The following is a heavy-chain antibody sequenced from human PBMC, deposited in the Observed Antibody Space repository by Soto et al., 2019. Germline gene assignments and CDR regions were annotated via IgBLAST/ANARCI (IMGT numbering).Heavy chain of an antibody. CDR1: GGSINTFY. Sequence: SETLSLTCTVSGGSINTFYWIWVRQPAGKGLEWIGRIFSSGSTSFNPSLESRVAMSVDTSKNHFSLNVSSVTAADMAVYYCAREGSYSAYNFAHGIQLWSFDFWGQGALVTVSS. V-gene: IGHV4-4*07. J-gene: IGHJ4*02. D-gene: IGHD5-12*01. CDR2: IFSSGST. CDR3: AREGSYSAYNFAHGIQLWSFDF.